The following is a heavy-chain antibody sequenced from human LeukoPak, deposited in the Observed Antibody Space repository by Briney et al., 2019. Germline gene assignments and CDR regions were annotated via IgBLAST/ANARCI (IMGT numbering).Heavy chain of an antibody. D-gene: IGHD2-8*01. CDR1: GFTFSSYS. CDR3: AKDRLVSPSVPLDY. V-gene: IGHV3-23*01. Sequence: SGGSLRLSCAASGFTFSSYSMNWVRQAPGKGLEWVSAISGSGGSTYYADSVKGRFTISRDNSKNTLYLQMNSLRAEDTAVYYCAKDRLVSPSVPLDYWGQGTLVTVSS. J-gene: IGHJ4*02. CDR2: ISGSGGST.